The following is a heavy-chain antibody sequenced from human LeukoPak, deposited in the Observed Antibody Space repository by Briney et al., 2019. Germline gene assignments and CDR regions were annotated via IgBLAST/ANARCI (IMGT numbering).Heavy chain of an antibody. CDR3: ARFSYDFWSAFDF. D-gene: IGHD3-3*01. V-gene: IGHV3-33*01. CDR2: ICYDGSNK. CDR1: GFTFSSYG. Sequence: GMSPRLFCAASGFTFSSYGMHWVRQARGRGLEGVAAICYDGSNKYYADSVQGRFTISTDNAKNSLYLQMNSLTAEDTAVYYCARFSYDFWSAFDFWGQGALVTVSS. J-gene: IGHJ4*02.